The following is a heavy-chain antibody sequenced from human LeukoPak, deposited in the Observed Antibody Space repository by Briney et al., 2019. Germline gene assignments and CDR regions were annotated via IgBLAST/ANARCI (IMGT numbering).Heavy chain of an antibody. J-gene: IGHJ4*02. V-gene: IGHV3-21*01. D-gene: IGHD3-10*01. CDR3: ARDAGSYVGALDFDY. CDR1: GFTFSSYS. Sequence: PGGSLRLSCAASGFTFSSYSMNWVRQAPGKGLEWVSSISSSSSYIYYADSVKGRFTISRDNAKNSLYLQMNSLRAEDTAVYYCARDAGSYVGALDFDYWGQGTLVTVSS. CDR2: ISSSSSYI.